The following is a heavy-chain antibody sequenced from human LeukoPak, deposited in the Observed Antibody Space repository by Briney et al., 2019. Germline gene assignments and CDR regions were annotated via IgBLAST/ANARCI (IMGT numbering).Heavy chain of an antibody. CDR3: ARDLGIAAAGYPLPFV. D-gene: IGHD6-13*01. J-gene: IGHJ6*04. Sequence: PGGSLRLSCAASGFTFSSYAMHWVRQAPGKGLEYVSAISSNGGSTYYANSVKGRFTISRDNSKNTLYLQMGSLRAEDMAVYYCARDLGIAAAGYPLPFVWGKGTTVTVSS. V-gene: IGHV3-64*01. CDR2: ISSNGGST. CDR1: GFTFSSYA.